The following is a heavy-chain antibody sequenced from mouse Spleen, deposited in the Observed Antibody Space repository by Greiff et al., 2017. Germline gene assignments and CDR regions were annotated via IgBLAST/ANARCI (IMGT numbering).Heavy chain of an antibody. CDR1: GFSLTSYA. V-gene: IGHV2-9-1*01. CDR3: ARNYYGSSYGDYYAMDY. CDR2: IWTGGGT. D-gene: IGHD1-1*01. Sequence: VKLMESGPGLVAPSQSLSITCTVSGFSLTSYAISWVRQPPGKGLEWLGVIWTGGGTNYNSALKSRLSISKDNSKSQVFLKMNSLQTDDTARYYCARNYYGSSYGDYYAMDYWGQGTSVTVSS. J-gene: IGHJ4*01.